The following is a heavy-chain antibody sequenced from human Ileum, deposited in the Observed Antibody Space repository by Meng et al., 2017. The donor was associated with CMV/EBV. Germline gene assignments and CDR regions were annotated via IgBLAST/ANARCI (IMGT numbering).Heavy chain of an antibody. J-gene: IGHJ4*02. Sequence: GESLKISCAASGFSFSRYSMNWLRQAPGKGLEWVSSIGSTGSGIYYPDSVKGRFTISRDNARNALYLEMSSLRAEDTAVYYCTRDRLEGDFSGPGFWGQGTLVPSPQ. D-gene: IGHD3-16*02. CDR2: IGSTGSGI. CDR1: GFSFSRYS. V-gene: IGHV3-21*01. CDR3: TRDRLEGDFSGPGF.